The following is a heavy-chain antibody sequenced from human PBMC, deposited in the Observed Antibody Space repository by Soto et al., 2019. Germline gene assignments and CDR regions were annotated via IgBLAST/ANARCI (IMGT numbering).Heavy chain of an antibody. J-gene: IGHJ5*01. CDR2: ISYDGSDK. D-gene: IGHD3-10*01. V-gene: IGHV3-30*03. CDR1: GFTFNIYG. Sequence: QVQLVESGGGVVQPGRSLRLSCAASGFTFNIYGMHWVRQAPGKGLEWVTLISYDGSDKYYADYVRGRFTVSRDNSKNMLYLQMGSLRVEDTAVYYCAREGPSTRRTGGLLDSWGQGALVTLSS. CDR3: AREGPSTRRTGGLLDS.